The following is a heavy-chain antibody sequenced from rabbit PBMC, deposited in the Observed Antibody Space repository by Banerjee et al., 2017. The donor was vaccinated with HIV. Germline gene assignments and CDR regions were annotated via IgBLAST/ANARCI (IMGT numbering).Heavy chain of an antibody. CDR2: IYAGSSGSA. V-gene: IGHV1S43*01. CDR3: ARDLPISGGYSFDL. D-gene: IGHD1-1*01. Sequence: QQQLEESGGGLVKPGGTLTLTCKASGIDFSDNYAMCWVRQAPGKGLEWIGCIYAGSSGSAYYASWVNGRFTISRSTSLNTVDLKMTSLTAADTATYFCARDLPISGGYSFDLWGPGTLVTVS. CDR1: GIDFSDNYA. J-gene: IGHJ4*01.